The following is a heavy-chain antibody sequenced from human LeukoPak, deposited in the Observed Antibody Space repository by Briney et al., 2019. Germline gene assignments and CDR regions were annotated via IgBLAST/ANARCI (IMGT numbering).Heavy chain of an antibody. D-gene: IGHD1-26*01. Sequence: GESLKISCKGSGYSFTSYCIGWVRQMPGKGLEWMGIIYPGDSDTRYSPSFQGQVTISADKSISTAYLQWSSLKASDTAMYYCARSGLRATEWFDPWGQGTLVTVSS. CDR1: GYSFTSYC. CDR3: ARSGLRATEWFDP. V-gene: IGHV5-51*01. CDR2: IYPGDSDT. J-gene: IGHJ5*02.